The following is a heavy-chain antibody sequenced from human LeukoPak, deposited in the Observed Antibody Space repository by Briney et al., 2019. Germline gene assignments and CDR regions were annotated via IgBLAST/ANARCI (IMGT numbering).Heavy chain of an antibody. CDR1: GFTFSDYY. V-gene: IGHV3-11*04. CDR2: ISSSGSTI. Sequence: GGSLRLSCAASGFTFSDYYMSWIRQAPGKGLEWGSYISSSGSTIYYADSVKGRFTISRDSAKNSLHLQMNSLRAEDTAVYYCARYKHWGTMMFDPWGQGTLVTVSS. D-gene: IGHD1-14*01. CDR3: ARYKHWGTMMFDP. J-gene: IGHJ5*02.